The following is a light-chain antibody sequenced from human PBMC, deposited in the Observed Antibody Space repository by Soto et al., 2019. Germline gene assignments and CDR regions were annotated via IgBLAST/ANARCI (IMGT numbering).Light chain of an antibody. J-gene: IGKJ4*01. V-gene: IGKV1-39*01. Sequence: DIQMTQSPSSLSASVGDRVTITCRASQSISSYLNWYQQKPGKAPKLLIYAASSLQSGVPSRFSGSGSGTDFTLTISSLQPEDFATYYCQQYNNYYQFTFDGGTKVDIK. CDR1: QSISSY. CDR2: AAS. CDR3: QQYNNYYQFT.